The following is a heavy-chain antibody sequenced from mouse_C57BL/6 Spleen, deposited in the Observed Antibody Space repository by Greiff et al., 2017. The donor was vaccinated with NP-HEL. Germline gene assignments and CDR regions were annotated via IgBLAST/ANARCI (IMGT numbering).Heavy chain of an antibody. CDR2: INPSTGGT. CDR3: ARAFITTRLYYFDY. V-gene: IGHV1-42*01. J-gene: IGHJ2*01. D-gene: IGHD1-1*01. Sequence: VQLQQSGPELVKPGASVKISCKASGYSFTGYYMNWVKQSPEKSLEWIGEINPSTGGTTYNQKFKAKATLTVDKSSSTAYMQLKSLTSEDSAVYYCARAFITTRLYYFDYWGQGTTLTVSS. CDR1: GYSFTGYY.